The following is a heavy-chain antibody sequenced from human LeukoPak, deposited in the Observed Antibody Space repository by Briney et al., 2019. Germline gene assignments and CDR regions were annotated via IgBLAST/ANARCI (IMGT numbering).Heavy chain of an antibody. V-gene: IGHV3-30-3*01. D-gene: IGHD5-24*01. CDR2: ISYDGSNK. CDR1: GFTFSSYA. Sequence: GGSLRLSCAASGFTFSSYAMHWVRQAPGKGLEWVAVISYDGSNKYYADSVKGRFTISRDNSKNTLYLQMNSLRAEDTAVYYCAREEMATWGIDYWGQGTLVTVSS. CDR3: AREEMATWGIDY. J-gene: IGHJ4*02.